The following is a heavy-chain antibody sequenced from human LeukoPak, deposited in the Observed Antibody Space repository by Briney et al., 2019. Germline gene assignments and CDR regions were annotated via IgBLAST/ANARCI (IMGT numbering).Heavy chain of an antibody. CDR2: IYYSGST. CDR1: GGSISSSNW. CDR3: ARLPPSSSGWYPGYMDV. J-gene: IGHJ6*03. Sequence: PSGTLSLTCAVSGGSISSSNWWSWVRQPPGKGLEWIGSIYYSGSTYYNPSLKSRVTISVDTSKNQFSLKLSSVTAADTAVYYCARLPPSSSGWYPGYMDVWGKGTTVTISS. D-gene: IGHD6-19*01. V-gene: IGHV4-4*02.